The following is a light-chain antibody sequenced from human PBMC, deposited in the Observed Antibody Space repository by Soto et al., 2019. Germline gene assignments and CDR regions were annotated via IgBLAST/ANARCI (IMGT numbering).Light chain of an antibody. J-gene: IGKJ1*01. V-gene: IGKV3-15*01. Sequence: IVMTQSPATLSLSPWERATLSCRASQSVSGKLAWYQQKPGQAPRLLIYDASTRATGIPARFSGSGSGTEFTLTISSLQSEDFAVYYCQQSNNWPWTFGQGTKVDIK. CDR3: QQSNNWPWT. CDR2: DAS. CDR1: QSVSGK.